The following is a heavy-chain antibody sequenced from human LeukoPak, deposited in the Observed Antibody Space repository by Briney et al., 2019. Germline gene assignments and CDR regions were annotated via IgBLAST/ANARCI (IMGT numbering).Heavy chain of an antibody. J-gene: IGHJ4*02. CDR3: AREPSGTLDY. CDR2: IHHSGST. D-gene: IGHD1-26*01. Sequence: SETLSLTCTVSGYSVSGGYYWGWIRQPPGKGLEWIGSIHHSGSTYYNPSLKSRVTISVDTSKNQFSLKLSSVTAADTAVYYCAREPSGTLDYWGQGTLVTVSS. V-gene: IGHV4-38-2*02. CDR1: GYSVSGGYY.